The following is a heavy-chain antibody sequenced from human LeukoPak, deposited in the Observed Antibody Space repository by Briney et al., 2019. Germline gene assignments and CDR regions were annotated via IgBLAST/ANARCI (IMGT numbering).Heavy chain of an antibody. Sequence: GGSLRLSCAASGFTFSSYSMNWVRQAPGKGLEWVSFIRSKVYGGTTEYAASVKGRFIISRDDSKSIAYLQMNSLKTEDTAVYYCTRSPVRLNWFDPWGQGTLVIVSS. CDR2: IRSKVYGGTT. CDR1: GFTFSSYS. J-gene: IGHJ5*02. V-gene: IGHV3-49*04. CDR3: TRSPVRLNWFDP.